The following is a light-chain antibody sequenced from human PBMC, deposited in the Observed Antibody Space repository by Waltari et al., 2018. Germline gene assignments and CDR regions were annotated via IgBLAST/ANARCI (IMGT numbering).Light chain of an antibody. CDR3: QQRSNWPLFT. CDR2: TAT. J-gene: IGKJ3*01. CDR1: QGISSY. Sequence: DIQMTQSPSSLSASVGDTVTITCRASQGISSYLNWFQQKPGRAPKLLIYTATTLQSGVPSRFRGSGAGTEFTLTIRSVEPEDISVYYCQQRSNWPLFTFGPGTKVDIK. V-gene: IGKV1-39*01.